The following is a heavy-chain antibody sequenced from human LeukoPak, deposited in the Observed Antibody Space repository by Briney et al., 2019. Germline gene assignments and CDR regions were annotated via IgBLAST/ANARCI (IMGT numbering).Heavy chain of an antibody. J-gene: IGHJ4*02. Sequence: SETLSLTCAVSGGSISSSNWWSWVRQPPGKGLEWIGEIYHSGSTNYNPSLKSRVTISVDKSKNQFSLKLSSVAAADTAVYYCASGTYYYDSSGYPPDYWGQGTLVTVSS. CDR3: ASGTYYYDSSGYPPDY. V-gene: IGHV4-4*02. CDR1: GGSISSSNW. D-gene: IGHD3-22*01. CDR2: IYHSGST.